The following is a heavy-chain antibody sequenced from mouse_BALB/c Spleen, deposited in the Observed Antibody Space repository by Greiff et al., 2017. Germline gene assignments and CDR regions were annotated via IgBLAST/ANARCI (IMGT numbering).Heavy chain of an antibody. D-gene: IGHD2-3*01. CDR3: AHDGYYVRGFAY. V-gene: IGHV14-3*02. CDR1: GFNIKDTY. CDR2: IDPANGNT. Sequence: EVQLQQSGAELVKPGASVKLSCTASGFNIKDTYMHWVKQRPEQGLEWIGRIDPANGNTKYDPKFQGKATITADTSSNTAYLQLSSLTSEDTAVYYCAHDGYYVRGFAYWGQGTLVTVSA. J-gene: IGHJ3*01.